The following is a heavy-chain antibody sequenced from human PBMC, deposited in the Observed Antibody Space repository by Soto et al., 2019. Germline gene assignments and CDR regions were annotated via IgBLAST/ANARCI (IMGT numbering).Heavy chain of an antibody. CDR3: ARPSGRGAFDV. Sequence: GESLKISCNGSGYTFPNFWIAWVRRMPGKGLEWMGTIYPGDSHTSYSPSFQGQVTISADKSISTAYLQWNSLKASDTATYYCARPSGRGAFDVWGQGTMVTVSS. CDR2: IYPGDSHT. CDR1: GYTFPNFW. J-gene: IGHJ3*01. V-gene: IGHV5-51*01. D-gene: IGHD2-15*01.